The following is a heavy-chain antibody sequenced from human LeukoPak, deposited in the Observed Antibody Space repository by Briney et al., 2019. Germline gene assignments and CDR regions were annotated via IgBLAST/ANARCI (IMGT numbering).Heavy chain of an antibody. Sequence: SETLSLTCAVSDYSISNAYYWGWIRQPPGKGLEWIGSISHGGSNHYNAFLKSRVTISLEASKNQFSLRLSSVTAADTAVYYCARQADVPSSIGYFDFWGQGAPVTVSS. CDR2: ISHGGSN. V-gene: IGHV4-38-2*01. D-gene: IGHD2/OR15-2a*01. CDR3: ARQADVPSSIGYFDF. CDR1: DYSISNAYY. J-gene: IGHJ4*02.